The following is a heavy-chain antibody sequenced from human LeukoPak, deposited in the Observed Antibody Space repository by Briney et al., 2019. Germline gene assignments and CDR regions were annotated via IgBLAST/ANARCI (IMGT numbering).Heavy chain of an antibody. D-gene: IGHD3-22*01. CDR2: ISGSGGST. V-gene: IGHV3-23*01. CDR3: TRVGLTYYYDSSGY. J-gene: IGHJ4*02. Sequence: GGSLRLSCAASGFTFSSYAMSWVRQAPGKGLEWVSAISGSGGSTYYADSVKGRFTISRDNSKNTLYLQMNSLKTEDTAVYYCTRVGLTYYYDSSGYWGQGTLVTVSS. CDR1: GFTFSSYA.